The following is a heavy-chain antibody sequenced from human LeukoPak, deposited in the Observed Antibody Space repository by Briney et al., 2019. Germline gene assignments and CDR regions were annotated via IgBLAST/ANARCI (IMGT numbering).Heavy chain of an antibody. CDR3: ARSAGSSGWYEGYYFDY. V-gene: IGHV3-7*01. D-gene: IGHD6-13*01. J-gene: IGHJ4*02. Sequence: PGGSLRLSCAASGFTFSRYWMSWVRQAPGKGLEWVANIKQDGSEKYYVDSVKGRFTISRDNAKISLYLQMNSQRAEDTAIYYCARSAGSSGWYEGYYFDYWGQGTLVTVSS. CDR1: GFTFSRYW. CDR2: IKQDGSEK.